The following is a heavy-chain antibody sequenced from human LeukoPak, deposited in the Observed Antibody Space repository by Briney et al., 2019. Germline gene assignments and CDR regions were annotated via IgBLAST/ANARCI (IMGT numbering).Heavy chain of an antibody. V-gene: IGHV3-23*01. D-gene: IGHD5-18*01. CDR3: AKDRDPIQRTHFDY. CDR2: ISGSGGST. J-gene: IGHJ4*02. CDR1: GFTFSSYA. Sequence: GGSLRLSCAASGFTFSSYAMHWVRQAPGKGLEWVSAISGSGGSTYYADSVKGRFTISRDNSKNTLFLQMSSLRAEDTAVYYCAKDRDPIQRTHFDYWGQGTLVTVSS.